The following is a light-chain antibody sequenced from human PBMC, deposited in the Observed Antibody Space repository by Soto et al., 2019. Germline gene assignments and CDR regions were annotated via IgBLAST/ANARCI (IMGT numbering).Light chain of an antibody. V-gene: IGLV2-23*02. CDR1: SSDVGTYNL. CDR2: EDN. CDR3: CSYATVNTFV. Sequence: QSALTQPASMSGSPGQSITISCTGTSSDVGTYNLVSWYQQHPGKAPKLLISEDNKRPSGVSNRFSGSKSGNTASLSISGLQAEDEADYYCCSYATVNTFVFGPGTKVTV. J-gene: IGLJ1*01.